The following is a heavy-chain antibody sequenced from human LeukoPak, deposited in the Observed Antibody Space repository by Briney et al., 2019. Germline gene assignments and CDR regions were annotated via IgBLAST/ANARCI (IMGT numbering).Heavy chain of an antibody. D-gene: IGHD3-10*01. Sequence: PGGSLRLSCAASGFMFTDHALSWVRQAPGKGLEWVSSISGSGTTTYYAESVRGRFTISRDNSKNTVYLQMNSLRADDTALYYCARVLTLWFGALDYWGQGRMVSVSS. J-gene: IGHJ4*02. CDR1: GFMFTDHA. CDR3: ARVLTLWFGALDY. CDR2: ISGSGTTT. V-gene: IGHV3-23*01.